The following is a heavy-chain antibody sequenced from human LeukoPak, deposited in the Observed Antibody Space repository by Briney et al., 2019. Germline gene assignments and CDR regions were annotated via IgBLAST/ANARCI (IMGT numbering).Heavy chain of an antibody. CDR2: ISSSSNTI. CDR1: GFTFSSYS. V-gene: IGHV3-48*01. CDR3: ARDGYDFWSGYPTTVDF. J-gene: IGHJ4*02. D-gene: IGHD3-3*01. Sequence: PGGSLRLSCAASGFTFSSYSMNWVRQAPGKGLEWVSYISSSSNTIYYAGSVQGRFTISRDNANNSLYLQMNSLRAEDTAVYYCARDGYDFWSGYPTTVDFWGQGTLVTVSS.